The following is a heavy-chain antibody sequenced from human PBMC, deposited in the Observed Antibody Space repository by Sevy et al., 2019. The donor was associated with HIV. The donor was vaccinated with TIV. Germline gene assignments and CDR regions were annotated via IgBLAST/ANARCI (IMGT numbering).Heavy chain of an antibody. V-gene: IGHV6-1*01. D-gene: IGHD2-15*01. CDR2: TYYRSKWYN. Sequence: SQTLSLTCAISGDSVSSNSAAWNWIRQSPSRGLEWLGRTYYRSKWYNDYAVSVKSRITINPDTSKNQFSLQLNSVTPEDTAVYYCARVISLGCYSLYYFDYWGQGTLVTVSS. CDR1: GDSVSSNSAA. CDR3: ARVISLGCYSLYYFDY. J-gene: IGHJ4*02.